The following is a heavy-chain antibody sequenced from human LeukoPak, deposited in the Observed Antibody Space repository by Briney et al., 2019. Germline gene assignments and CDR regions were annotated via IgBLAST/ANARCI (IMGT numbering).Heavy chain of an antibody. V-gene: IGHV4-59*08. Sequence: SETLSLTCAVYGGSFSGYYWSWIRQPPGKGLEWIGYIYYSGSTNYNPSLKSRVTISVDTSKNQFSLKLSSVTAAGTAVYYCARWHYDSSGYFFDYWGQGTLVTVSS. D-gene: IGHD3-22*01. CDR3: ARWHYDSSGYFFDY. CDR2: IYYSGST. J-gene: IGHJ4*02. CDR1: GGSFSGYY.